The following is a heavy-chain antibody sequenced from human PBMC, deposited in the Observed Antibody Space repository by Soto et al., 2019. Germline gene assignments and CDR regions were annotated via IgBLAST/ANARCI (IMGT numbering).Heavy chain of an antibody. CDR1: GFTFISYA. V-gene: IGHV3-30-3*01. CDR3: ARDQGGYVWGSYRYYYYYGMDV. D-gene: IGHD3-16*02. CDR2: ISYDGSNK. Sequence: PGGSLRLSCVASGFTFISYAMHWVRQAPGKGLEWVAVISYDGSNKYYADSVKGRFTISRDNSKNTLYLQMNSLRAEDTAVYYCARDQGGYVWGSYRYYYYYGMDVWGQGTTVTVSS. J-gene: IGHJ6*02.